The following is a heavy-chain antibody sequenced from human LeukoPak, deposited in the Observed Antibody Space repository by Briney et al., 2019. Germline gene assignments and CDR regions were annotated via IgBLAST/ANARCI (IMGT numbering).Heavy chain of an antibody. CDR2: INTNTGNP. CDR3: ARDLGYRTPMGPFDY. CDR1: GYTFTSYA. V-gene: IGHV7-4-1*02. J-gene: IGHJ4*02. Sequence: ASVKVSCKASGYTFTSYAMNWVRQAPGQGLEWMGWINTNTGNPTYAQGVKGRFVFSLDTSVSTSYLQISSLKAEETAVYYCARDLGYRTPMGPFDYWDQGTLVTVSS. D-gene: IGHD5-18*01.